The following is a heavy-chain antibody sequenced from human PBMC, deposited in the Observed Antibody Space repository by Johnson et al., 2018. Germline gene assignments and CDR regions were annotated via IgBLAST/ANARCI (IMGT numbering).Heavy chain of an antibody. J-gene: IGHJ6*02. Sequence: QVQLVESGGGVVQXGRSLRLSCAASGFTFSSYGMHWVRQAPGKGLEWVAVIWYDGSNKYYADAVKGRFTISRDNSKNTLYLQMNSRRAEDTAVYYCARDQVAVAGRDYYYYGMDVWGQGTTVTVSS. D-gene: IGHD6-19*01. CDR1: GFTFSSYG. CDR3: ARDQVAVAGRDYYYYGMDV. CDR2: IWYDGSNK. V-gene: IGHV3-33*01.